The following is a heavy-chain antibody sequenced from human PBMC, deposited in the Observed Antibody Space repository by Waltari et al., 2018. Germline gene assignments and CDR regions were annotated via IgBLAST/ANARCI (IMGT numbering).Heavy chain of an antibody. V-gene: IGHV4-59*01. Sequence: QVQLQESGPGLVKPSETLSLTCTVSGGSISSYYWSWIRQPPGKGLEWIGYIYYSGSTNYNPPLRSLGTISVDTSKNQFSLKLSSVTAADAAVYYCAGADPLHWYFDLWGRGTLVTVSS. J-gene: IGHJ2*01. CDR3: AGADPLHWYFDL. CDR2: IYYSGST. CDR1: GGSISSYY.